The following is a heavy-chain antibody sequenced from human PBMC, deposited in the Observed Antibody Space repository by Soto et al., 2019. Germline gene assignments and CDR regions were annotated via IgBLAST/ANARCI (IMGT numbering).Heavy chain of an antibody. D-gene: IGHD7-27*01. CDR1: GYTFTGYY. V-gene: IGHV1-2*04. J-gene: IGHJ6*02. Sequence: GASVKLSCEACGYTFTGYYMHWVRQAPGQGLEWMGWINPNSGGTNYAQKFQGWVTMTRDTSISTAYMELSRLRSDDTAVYYCARALTYPYSYYGMDVWGQGTTVTVSS. CDR3: ARALTYPYSYYGMDV. CDR2: INPNSGGT.